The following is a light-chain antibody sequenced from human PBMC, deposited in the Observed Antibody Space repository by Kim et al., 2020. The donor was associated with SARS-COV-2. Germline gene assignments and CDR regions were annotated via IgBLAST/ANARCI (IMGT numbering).Light chain of an antibody. V-gene: IGLV3-21*04. Sequence: SYELTQPPSVSVAPGKTARITCGGNNIGSKSVHWYQQKPGQAPVLVIYYDSDRPSGIPERFSGSNSGNTATLTISRVEAGDEADYYCQVWAGSSDHVVFG. J-gene: IGLJ2*01. CDR2: YDS. CDR1: NIGSKS. CDR3: QVWAGSSDHVV.